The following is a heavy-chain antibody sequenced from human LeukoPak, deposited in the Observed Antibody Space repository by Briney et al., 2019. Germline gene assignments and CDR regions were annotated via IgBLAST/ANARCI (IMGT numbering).Heavy chain of an antibody. D-gene: IGHD3-10*01. V-gene: IGHV3-23*01. Sequence: PGGSLRLSCAASGFTFSGYAMTWVRQAPGKGLEWVSVISGSGDSTDYADSVKGRFTISRDNSKNALYLQMNSLRAEDTAVYYCANALFGSGSYYTYYFDYWGQGTLVTVSS. CDR1: GFTFSGYA. J-gene: IGHJ4*02. CDR2: ISGSGDST. CDR3: ANALFGSGSYYTYYFDY.